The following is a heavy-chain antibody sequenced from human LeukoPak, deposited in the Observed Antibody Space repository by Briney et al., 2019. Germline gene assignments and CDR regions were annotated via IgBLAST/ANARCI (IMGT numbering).Heavy chain of an antibody. CDR2: IDYDSSHI. V-gene: IGHV3-21*04. Sequence: GGSLRLSCAASGFTFSTSAMNWVRQVPGKGLEWVSSIDYDSSHIYYAASVRGRFTISRDNARDSVYLQMNSLRAEDTAVYYCAKEAGYSGYDYPDYWGQGTLVTVSS. J-gene: IGHJ4*02. D-gene: IGHD5-12*01. CDR1: GFTFSTSA. CDR3: AKEAGYSGYDYPDY.